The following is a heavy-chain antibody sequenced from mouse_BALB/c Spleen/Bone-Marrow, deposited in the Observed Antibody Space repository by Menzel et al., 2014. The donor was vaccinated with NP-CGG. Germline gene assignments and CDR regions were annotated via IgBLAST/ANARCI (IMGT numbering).Heavy chain of an antibody. V-gene: IGHV1S81*02. Sequence: QVQLQQPGAELVKPGASVKLSCKASGYTFXSYWMHWVKQRPGQGLEWIGEINPSNGRTNYNEKFKSKATLTVDKSSSTAYMQLSSLTSEDSAVYYCARDWDEAYYFDYWGQGTTLTVSS. CDR3: ARDWDEAYYFDY. J-gene: IGHJ2*01. CDR1: GYTFXSYW. CDR2: INPSNGRT. D-gene: IGHD4-1*01.